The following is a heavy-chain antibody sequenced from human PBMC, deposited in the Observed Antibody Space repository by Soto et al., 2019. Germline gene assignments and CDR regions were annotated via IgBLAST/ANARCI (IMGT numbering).Heavy chain of an antibody. CDR2: IWYDGSNE. V-gene: IGHV3-33*01. Sequence: QVQLVESGGGVVQPGRSLRLSWSASGFTFSGYGMHWVRQAPGKGLEWVAVIWYDGSNENYADTVKGRFTISRDNSKNTLYLQMNSLRDEDTAVYYCARRFSSGWYADYWGQGTLVTVSS. CDR3: ARRFSSGWYADY. D-gene: IGHD6-19*01. J-gene: IGHJ4*02. CDR1: GFTFSGYG.